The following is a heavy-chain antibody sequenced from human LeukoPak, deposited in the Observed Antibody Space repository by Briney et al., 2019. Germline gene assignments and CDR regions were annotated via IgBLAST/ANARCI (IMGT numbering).Heavy chain of an antibody. Sequence: SETLSLTCAVYGGSFSGYYWSWIRQPPGKGLEWIGEINHSGSTNYNPSLKSRVTISVDTSKNQFSLKLSSVTAADTAVYYCARPAGVSLWYFDLWGRGTLVTVSS. CDR1: GGSFSGYY. V-gene: IGHV4-34*01. CDR3: ARPAGVSLWYFDL. D-gene: IGHD6-13*01. J-gene: IGHJ2*01. CDR2: INHSGST.